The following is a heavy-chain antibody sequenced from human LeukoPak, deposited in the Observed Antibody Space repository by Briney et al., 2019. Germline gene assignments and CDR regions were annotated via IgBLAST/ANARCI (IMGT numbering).Heavy chain of an antibody. CDR2: ISRSGDNV. CDR1: GFAFSSFE. D-gene: IGHD5-12*01. V-gene: IGHV3-48*03. J-gene: IGHJ4*02. CDR3: ARGTTINNFDY. Sequence: PGGSLRLSCAGSGFAFSSFEMNWVRQAPGKGLEWVSYISRSGDNVHYADSVKGRFTISRDNVKNSLYLQMNSLREEDTALYYCARGTTINNFDYWGQGTLVTVSS.